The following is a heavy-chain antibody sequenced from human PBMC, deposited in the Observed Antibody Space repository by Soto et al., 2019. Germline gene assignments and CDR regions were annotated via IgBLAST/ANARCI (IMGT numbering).Heavy chain of an antibody. V-gene: IGHV3-30*18. CDR1: GFTFTNYG. Sequence: QVQLVESGGGAVQPGRSLRLSCAASGFTFTNYGMHWVRQAPGKGLEWVSIISYDGNHAYYADFVKGRFTISRDDSKKTLYLQLNSLRVEDTAVYYCAKDADYGSGSYDPPDYWGQGTLVAVSS. J-gene: IGHJ4*02. D-gene: IGHD3-10*01. CDR2: ISYDGNHA. CDR3: AKDADYGSGSYDPPDY.